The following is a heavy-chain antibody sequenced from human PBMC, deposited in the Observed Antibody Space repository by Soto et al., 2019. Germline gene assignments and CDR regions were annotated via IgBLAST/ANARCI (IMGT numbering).Heavy chain of an antibody. CDR1: GFTFSRSW. CDR3: VAWCCGYEEIFVQ. J-gene: IGHJ4*02. D-gene: IGHD5-12*01. V-gene: IGHV3-7*05. Sequence: PGGSLRLSCAASGFTFSRSWMSWVRQGPGKGLEWVAHIKYDGGETYYVDSVKGRFTISRDNAKTSMYMQMNGLRAEDTAVYYCVAWCCGYEEIFVQWGQGNLVTV. CDR2: IKYDGGET.